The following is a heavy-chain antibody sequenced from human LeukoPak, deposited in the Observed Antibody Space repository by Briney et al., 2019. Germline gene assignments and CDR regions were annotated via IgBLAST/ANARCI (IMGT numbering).Heavy chain of an antibody. V-gene: IGHV3-23*01. D-gene: IGHD6-19*01. J-gene: IGHJ5*02. Sequence: PGGPLRLSCAASGFTFGTYAMSWVRQAPGKGLEWISAISGSGGNTYYADSVKGRFTISRDNSKNTLYLQMNSLRAEDTAVYYCAKIPYSSGWVQNWFDPWGQGTLVTVSS. CDR3: AKIPYSSGWVQNWFDP. CDR1: GFTFGTYA. CDR2: ISGSGGNT.